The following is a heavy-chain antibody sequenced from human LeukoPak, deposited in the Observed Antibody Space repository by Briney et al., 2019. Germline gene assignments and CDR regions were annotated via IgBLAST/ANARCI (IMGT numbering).Heavy chain of an antibody. D-gene: IGHD3-10*01. J-gene: IGHJ4*02. CDR1: GYTFINYY. CDR2: INPSGGST. V-gene: IGHV1-46*01. CDR3: AREGSRSYYLFDY. Sequence: ASVKVSCKASGYTFINYYVHWVRQAPGQGLQWLGMINPSGGSTVYAQMLQGRLTMTTDMSTRTVYMELNSLTSEDTAVYYCAREGSRSYYLFDYWGQGTLVTVSS.